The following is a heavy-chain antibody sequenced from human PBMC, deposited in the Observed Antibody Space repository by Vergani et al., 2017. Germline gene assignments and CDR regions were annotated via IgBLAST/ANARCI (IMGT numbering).Heavy chain of an antibody. D-gene: IGHD3-22*01. Sequence: VEAGGGLVQPGGSLRLSCTASGFTFSTYAMTWVRQAPGKGLEWVSTISSDGGSTYYADSVKGRFTISRDNSKNTLSLQMNSLTAEDTAIYYCAGPQGTSAYYYGGFDYWSQGILVTVSS. CDR2: ISSDGGST. CDR1: GFTFSTYA. CDR3: AGPQGTSAYYYGGFDY. J-gene: IGHJ4*02. V-gene: IGHV3-23*04.